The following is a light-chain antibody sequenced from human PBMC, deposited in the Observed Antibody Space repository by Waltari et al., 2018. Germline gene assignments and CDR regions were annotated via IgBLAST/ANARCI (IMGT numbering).Light chain of an antibody. CDR2: EVS. V-gene: IGLV2-23*02. CDR1: SSYVGRYDL. Sequence: QSALTQPASVSGSPGQSITISCTGTSSYVGRYDLVSWYQQHPGKAPKLMIFEVSKRPSGVSNRFSGSKSGTTASLTISGLLAEDEADYYCCSYAGSGTLVFGGGTKLTVL. CDR3: CSYAGSGTLV. J-gene: IGLJ2*01.